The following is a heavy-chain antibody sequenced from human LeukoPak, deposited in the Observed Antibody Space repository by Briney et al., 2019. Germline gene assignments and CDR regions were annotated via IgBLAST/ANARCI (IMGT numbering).Heavy chain of an antibody. J-gene: IGHJ4*02. V-gene: IGHV3-23*01. CDR2: ISGSGGST. Sequence: GGSLRLSCAASGFTFSSYAMSWVRQAPGKGLEWVSAISGSGGSTYYADFVKGRFTISRDNSKNTLYLQMNSLRAEDTAVYYCATDGDYYGTLSYWGQGTVVTVSS. CDR3: ATDGDYYGTLSY. CDR1: GFTFSSYA. D-gene: IGHD1-26*01.